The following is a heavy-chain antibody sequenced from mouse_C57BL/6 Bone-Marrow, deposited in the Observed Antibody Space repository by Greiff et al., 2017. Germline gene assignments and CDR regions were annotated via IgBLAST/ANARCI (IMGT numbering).Heavy chain of an antibody. V-gene: IGHV1-15*01. Sequence: QVQLKESGAELVRPGASVTLSCKASGYTFTDYEMHWVKQTPVHGLEWIGAIDPETGGTAYKQKFKGKAILTADKSSSTAYMELRSLTSEDSAVYYCTPSGYDFDYWGQGTTLTVSA. J-gene: IGHJ2*01. D-gene: IGHD1-1*01. CDR1: GYTFTDYE. CDR3: TPSGYDFDY. CDR2: IDPETGGT.